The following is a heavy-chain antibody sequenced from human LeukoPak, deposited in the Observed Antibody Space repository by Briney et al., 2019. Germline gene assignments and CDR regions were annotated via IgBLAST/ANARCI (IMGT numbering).Heavy chain of an antibody. CDR2: MNPNSGNT. D-gene: IGHD3-16*01. J-gene: IGHJ4*02. CDR1: GYAFTSYD. V-gene: IGHV1-8*01. CDR3: ARGRWGGRYFDY. Sequence: ASVKVSCKASGYAFTSYDINWVRQATGQGLEWMGWMNPNSGNTGYAQKFQGRVTMARNTSISTAYMELSSLRSEDTAVYYCARGRWGGRYFDYWGQGTLVTVSS.